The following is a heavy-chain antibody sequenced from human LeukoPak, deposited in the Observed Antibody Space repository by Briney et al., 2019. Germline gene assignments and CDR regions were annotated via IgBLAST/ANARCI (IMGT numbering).Heavy chain of an antibody. CDR2: IYYSGST. D-gene: IGHD1-14*01. CDR1: GGSISSSSYY. Sequence: PSETLSLTCTVSGGSISSSSYYWGWIRQPPGKGLEWIGSIYYSGSTYYNPSLKSRVTISVDTSKNQFSLKLSSVTAADTAVYYCARDRIGTGGAFDIWGQGTMVTVSS. J-gene: IGHJ3*02. CDR3: ARDRIGTGGAFDI. V-gene: IGHV4-39*07.